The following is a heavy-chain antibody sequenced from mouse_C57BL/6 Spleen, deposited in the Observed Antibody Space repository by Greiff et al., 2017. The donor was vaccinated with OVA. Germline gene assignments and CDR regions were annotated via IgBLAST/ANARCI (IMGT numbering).Heavy chain of an antibody. V-gene: IGHV5-9-1*02. Sequence: EVKVVESGEGLVKPGGSLKLSCAASGFTFSSYAMSWVRQTPEKRLEWVAYISSGGDYIYYADTVKGRFTISRDNARNTLYLQMSSLKSEDTAMYYCTRGGYYSSRDFDYWGQGTTLTVSS. CDR2: ISSGGDYI. CDR1: GFTFSSYA. CDR3: TRGGYYSSRDFDY. J-gene: IGHJ2*01. D-gene: IGHD1-1*01.